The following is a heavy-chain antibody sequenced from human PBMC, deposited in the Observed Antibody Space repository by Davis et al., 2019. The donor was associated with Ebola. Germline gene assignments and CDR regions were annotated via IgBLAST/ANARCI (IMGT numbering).Heavy chain of an antibody. CDR1: GGSISSSNW. CDR2: IYHSGST. Sequence: PSETLSLTCAVSGGSISSSNWWSWVRQPPGKGLEWIGEIYHSGSTNYNPSLKSRVTISVDKSKNQFSLKLSSVTAADTAVYYCARAEGYSSSWYYFDYWGQGTLVTVSS. CDR3: ARAEGYSSSWYYFDY. D-gene: IGHD6-13*01. J-gene: IGHJ4*02. V-gene: IGHV4-4*02.